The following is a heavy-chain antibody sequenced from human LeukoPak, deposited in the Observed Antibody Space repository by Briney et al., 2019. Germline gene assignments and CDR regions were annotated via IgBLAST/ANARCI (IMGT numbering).Heavy chain of an antibody. CDR1: GYSISSDYH. J-gene: IGHJ4*01. D-gene: IGHD6-13*01. CDR3: ARHGVAAAGFDY. V-gene: IGHV4-38-2*01. Sequence: PSETLSLTCAVSGYSISSDYHWGWIRQPPGKGLEWIGSIYYSGSTYYNPSLKSRVTISVDTSKNQFSLKLSSVTAADTAVYYCARHGVAAAGFDYWGQGTLVTVSS. CDR2: IYYSGST.